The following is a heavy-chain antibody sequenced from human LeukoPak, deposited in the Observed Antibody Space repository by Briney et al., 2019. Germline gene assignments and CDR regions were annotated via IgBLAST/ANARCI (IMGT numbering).Heavy chain of an antibody. V-gene: IGHV1-2*02. J-gene: IGHJ5*02. CDR2: INPNSGGT. CDR3: ARGGIAAAGTLGWFDP. D-gene: IGHD6-13*01. Sequence: ASVKVSCKASGYTFTGYYMHWVRQAPGQGLEWMGWINPNSGGTNYAQKFQGRVTMTRDTSISTAYMELSRLRSDDTAVYYCARGGIAAAGTLGWFDPWGRGTLVTVSS. CDR1: GYTFTGYY.